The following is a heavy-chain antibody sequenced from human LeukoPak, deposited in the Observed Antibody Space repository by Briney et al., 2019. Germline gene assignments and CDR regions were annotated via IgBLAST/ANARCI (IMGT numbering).Heavy chain of an antibody. CDR3: ARTQGVYSYGYSPIDY. Sequence: GGSLRLSCAASEFTFSYYNLNWVRQAPGKGLEWVSSITSTGSYTFYADSVKGRFTISRDNAKNSLYLQMNSLRAEDTAVYYCARTQGVYSYGYSPIDYWGQGTLVTVSS. CDR1: EFTFSYYN. CDR2: ITSTGSYT. J-gene: IGHJ4*02. V-gene: IGHV3-21*01. D-gene: IGHD5-18*01.